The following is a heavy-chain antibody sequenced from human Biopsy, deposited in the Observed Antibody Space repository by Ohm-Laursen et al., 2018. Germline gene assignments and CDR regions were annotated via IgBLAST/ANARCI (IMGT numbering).Heavy chain of an antibody. V-gene: IGHV1-69*10. CDR2: IIAVSGLV. Sequence: SEKASCKASAGTFSNYAISWVRQAPGEGLEWMGGIIAVSGLVNYAPKFQGRVSITADKSTTTAYMELSNLKSEDTAVYYCATPFQYYDSWGGYPPFDHWGQGTLVTVSS. J-gene: IGHJ4*02. CDR1: AGTFSNYA. CDR3: ATPFQYYDSWGGYPPFDH. D-gene: IGHD3-3*01.